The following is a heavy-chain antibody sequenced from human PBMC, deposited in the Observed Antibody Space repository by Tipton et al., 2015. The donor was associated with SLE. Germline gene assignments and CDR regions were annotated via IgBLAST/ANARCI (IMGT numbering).Heavy chain of an antibody. D-gene: IGHD5-12*01. Sequence: TLSLTCTVSGGSISSSGYDWGWIRQPPGKGLEWIGSIYYSGSTYYNPSLKSRVTISVDTSKNQFSLKLSSVTAADTAVYYCARDLHGGYRGGAFDIWGQGTMVTVSS. J-gene: IGHJ3*02. CDR1: GGSISSSGYD. CDR3: ARDLHGGYRGGAFDI. CDR2: IYYSGST. V-gene: IGHV4-39*07.